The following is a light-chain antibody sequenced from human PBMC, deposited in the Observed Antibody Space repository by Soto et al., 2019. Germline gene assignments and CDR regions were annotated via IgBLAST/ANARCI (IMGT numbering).Light chain of an antibody. CDR3: QQYNNWPPLT. J-gene: IGKJ4*01. Sequence: ERIMTQSPATLSVSPGXSATLSCRASQSVSSNLAWYQQKPGQAPRLLIYGVSTRATGIPARFSGNGSETKFTLTISSLQSEDFAVYYCQQYNNWPPLTFGGGTKVDIK. V-gene: IGKV3-15*01. CDR1: QSVSSN. CDR2: GVS.